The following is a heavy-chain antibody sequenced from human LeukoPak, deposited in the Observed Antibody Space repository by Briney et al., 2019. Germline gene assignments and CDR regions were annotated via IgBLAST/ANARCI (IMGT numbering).Heavy chain of an antibody. CDR3: AASAEAPFGGDY. J-gene: IGHJ4*02. CDR1: GFTFTSSA. V-gene: IGHV1-58*01. CDR2: IVVGSGNT. D-gene: IGHD3-16*01. Sequence: ASAKVSCKASGFTFTSSAVQWVRQARGQRLEWIGWIVVGSGNTNYAQKFQERVTITRDMSTSTAYMELSSLRSEDTAVYYCAASAEAPFGGDYWGQGTLVTVSS.